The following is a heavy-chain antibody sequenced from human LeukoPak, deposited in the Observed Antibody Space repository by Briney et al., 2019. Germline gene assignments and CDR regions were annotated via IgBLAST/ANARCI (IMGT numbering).Heavy chain of an antibody. CDR1: GYTLTELS. J-gene: IGHJ3*01. CDR2: FDPEDGET. CDR3: ATVGRYFDWSDAFDV. D-gene: IGHD3-9*01. V-gene: IGHV1-24*01. Sequence: ASVKDSCKVSGYTLTELSMHWVRQAPGKGLEWMGGFDPEDGETIYAQKFQGRVTMTEDTSTDTAYMELSSLRSEDTAVYYCATVGRYFDWSDAFDVWGQGTMVTVSS.